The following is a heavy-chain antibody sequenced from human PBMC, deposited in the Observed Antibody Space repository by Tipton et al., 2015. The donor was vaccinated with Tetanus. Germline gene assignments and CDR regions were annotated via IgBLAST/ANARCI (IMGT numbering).Heavy chain of an antibody. V-gene: IGHV4-30-4*08. D-gene: IGHD3-22*01. CDR3: ARATPSGSYFVRYYSMDV. CDR2: VSDSGST. Sequence: WVRQMPGKGLEWIGYVSDSGSTYSNPSLRSRIIISVDTSKNQFSLILSSVTAADTAVYYCARATPSGSYFVRYYSMDVWGQGTTVVVSS. J-gene: IGHJ6*02.